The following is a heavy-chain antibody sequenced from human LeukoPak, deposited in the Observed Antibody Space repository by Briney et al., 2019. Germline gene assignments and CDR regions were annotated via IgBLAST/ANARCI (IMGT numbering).Heavy chain of an antibody. V-gene: IGHV3-66*01. CDR2: IYSGGST. Sequence: GGSLRLSCAASGFTFSSNYMSWVRQAPGKGLEWVAVIYSGGSTYYADSVKGRFTISRDNSKNTLYLQMNSLRAKDTAVYYCARARTAYYYYGMDVWGQGTTVTVSS. D-gene: IGHD2-2*01. CDR3: ARARTAYYYYGMDV. CDR1: GFTFSSNY. J-gene: IGHJ6*02.